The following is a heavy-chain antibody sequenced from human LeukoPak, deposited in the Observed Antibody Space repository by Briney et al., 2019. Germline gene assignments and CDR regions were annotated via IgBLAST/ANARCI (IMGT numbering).Heavy chain of an antibody. CDR2: IYYSGST. CDR1: GSSISSYY. CDR3: AREDGDGRDYYYGMDV. J-gene: IGHJ6*02. V-gene: IGHV4-59*01. Sequence: SETLSLTCTVSGSSISSYYWSWIRQPPGKGLEWIGYIYYSGSTNYNPSLKSRVTISVDTSKNQFSLKLSSVTAADTAVYYCAREDGDGRDYYYGMDVWGQGTTVTVSS. D-gene: IGHD4-17*01.